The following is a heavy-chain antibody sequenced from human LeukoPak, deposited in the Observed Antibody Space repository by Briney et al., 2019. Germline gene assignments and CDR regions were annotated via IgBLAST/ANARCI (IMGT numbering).Heavy chain of an antibody. CDR1: GYSFTNYW. J-gene: IGHJ5*02. CDR3: ARHGTYCSSTSNCGRADP. D-gene: IGHD2-2*01. Sequence: GESLKISCTGSGYSFTNYWIGWVRQMPGKGLEWMGIIYPGDSDTRYSPSFQGQVTISADKSISTAYLQWSSLKASDTAMYYCARHGTYCSSTSNCGRADPWGQGTLVTVSS. V-gene: IGHV5-51*01. CDR2: IYPGDSDT.